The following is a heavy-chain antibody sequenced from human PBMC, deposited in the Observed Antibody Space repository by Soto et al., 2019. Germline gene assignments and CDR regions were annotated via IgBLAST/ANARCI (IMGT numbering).Heavy chain of an antibody. J-gene: IGHJ6*02. CDR3: ARDRHQLLRFLEWTYGMDV. V-gene: IGHV3-7*01. D-gene: IGHD3-3*01. CDR1: GFTFSSYW. Sequence: GGSLRLSCAASGFTFSSYWMSWVRQAPGKGLEWVANIKQDGSEKYYVDSVKGRFTISRDNAKNSLYLQMNSLRAEDTAVYYCARDRHQLLRFLEWTYGMDVWGQGTTVTVSS. CDR2: IKQDGSEK.